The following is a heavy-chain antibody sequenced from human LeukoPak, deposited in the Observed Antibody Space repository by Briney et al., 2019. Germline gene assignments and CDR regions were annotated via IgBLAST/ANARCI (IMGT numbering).Heavy chain of an antibody. CDR1: GGTFSSYA. CDR3: AGALYNWNHAPYYYYGMDV. D-gene: IGHD1-14*01. J-gene: IGHJ6*04. V-gene: IGHV1-69*10. CDR2: IIPIFGIA. Sequence: ASVKVSCKASGGTFSSYAISWVRQAPGQGLEWMGGIIPIFGIANYAQRFQGRVTITADKSTSTAYMELSSLRSEDTAVYYCAGALYNWNHAPYYYYGMDVWGKGTTVTVSS.